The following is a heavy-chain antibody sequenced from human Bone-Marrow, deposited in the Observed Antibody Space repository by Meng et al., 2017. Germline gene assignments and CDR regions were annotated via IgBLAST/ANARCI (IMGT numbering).Heavy chain of an antibody. CDR2: NSAYNGNT. D-gene: IGHD2-2*01. J-gene: IGHJ6*02. Sequence: ASVKVSCKASGYTFTSYGISWVRQAPGQGLEWMGWNSAYNGNTNYAQKLQGRVTMTTDTSTSTAYMELRSLRSDDTAVYYCARDLKVLGGYQLMYYYYGMDVWGQGTTVTVSS. CDR1: GYTFTSYG. V-gene: IGHV1-18*01. CDR3: ARDLKVLGGYQLMYYYYGMDV.